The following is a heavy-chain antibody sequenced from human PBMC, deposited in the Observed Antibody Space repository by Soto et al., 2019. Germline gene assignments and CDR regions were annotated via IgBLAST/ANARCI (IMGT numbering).Heavy chain of an antibody. V-gene: IGHV4-59*01. CDR1: GGSISGYY. CDR3: ARFRSAAGTGGTNWFDP. D-gene: IGHD6-13*01. J-gene: IGHJ5*02. CDR2: IFYTGST. Sequence: SETLSLTCTVSGGSISGYYWSWIRQPPGNGLEWIAYIFYTGSTNYNPSLKSRVTISVDTSKNQFSLKLSSVTAADTAVYYCARFRSAAGTGGTNWFDPWGQGTLVTVSS.